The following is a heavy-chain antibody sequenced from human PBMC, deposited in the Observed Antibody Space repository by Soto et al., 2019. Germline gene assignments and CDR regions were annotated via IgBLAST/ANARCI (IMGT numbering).Heavy chain of an antibody. Sequence: SETLSLTCTVSGGSISSSSYYWGWIRQPPGKGLEWIGSIYYSGSTYYNPSLKSRVTISVDTSKNQFSLKLSSVTAADTAMYYCASINWGTNWFDPWGQGTLVTVSS. J-gene: IGHJ5*02. V-gene: IGHV4-39*07. CDR3: ASINWGTNWFDP. CDR1: GGSISSSSYY. CDR2: IYYSGST. D-gene: IGHD7-27*01.